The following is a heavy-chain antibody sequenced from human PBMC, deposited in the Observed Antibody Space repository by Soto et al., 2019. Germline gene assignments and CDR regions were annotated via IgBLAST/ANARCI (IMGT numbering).Heavy chain of an antibody. Sequence: SETLSLTCTVSGGSISSSSYYWGWIRQPPGKGLEWIGSIYYSGSTYYNPSLKSRVTISVDTSKNQFSLKLSSVTAADTAVYYCARHFVVPAATYYFDYWGQGTLVTVS. V-gene: IGHV4-39*01. CDR1: GGSISSSSYY. D-gene: IGHD2-2*01. CDR2: IYYSGST. J-gene: IGHJ4*02. CDR3: ARHFVVPAATYYFDY.